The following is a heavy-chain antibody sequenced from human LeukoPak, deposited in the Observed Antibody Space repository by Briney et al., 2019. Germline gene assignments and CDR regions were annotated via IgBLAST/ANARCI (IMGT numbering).Heavy chain of an antibody. Sequence: GGSLRLSCAAYGFTFSSSAMSWVRQAPGKGLEWLSTISGGGGSTYYADSVKGRFTISRDSSKNTLFLQMNRLRPEDAAVYYCAKAPVTTCRGAFCYPFDYWGLGTLVTVSS. CDR3: AKAPVTTCRGAFCYPFDY. CDR2: ISGGGGST. V-gene: IGHV3-23*01. J-gene: IGHJ4*02. D-gene: IGHD2-15*01. CDR1: GFTFSSSA.